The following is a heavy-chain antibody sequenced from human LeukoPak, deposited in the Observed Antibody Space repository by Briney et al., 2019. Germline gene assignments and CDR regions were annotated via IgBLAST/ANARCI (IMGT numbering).Heavy chain of an antibody. CDR1: GFTFSSYS. Sequence: GGSLRLSCAASGFTFSSYSMHWVRQAPGKGLEWVALISYDGSNKYYADSVKGRFTMSRDNSKNTLYLQMNSLRAEDTAVYYCARDLVGATVWGQGTLVTVSS. J-gene: IGHJ4*02. V-gene: IGHV3-30-3*01. CDR2: ISYDGSNK. CDR3: ARDLVGATV. D-gene: IGHD1-26*01.